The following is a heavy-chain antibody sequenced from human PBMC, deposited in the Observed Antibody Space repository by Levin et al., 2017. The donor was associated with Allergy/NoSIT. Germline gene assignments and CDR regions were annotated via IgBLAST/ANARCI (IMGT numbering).Heavy chain of an antibody. D-gene: IGHD2-2*01. J-gene: IGHJ6*02. Sequence: ASVKVSCKASGYTFTGYYMHWVRQAPGQGLEWMGWINPNSGGTNYAQKFQGWVTMTRDTSISTAYMELSRLRSDDTAVYYCARGSSTSYYYYYGMDVWGQGTTVTVSS. V-gene: IGHV1-2*04. CDR3: ARGSSTSYYYYYGMDV. CDR2: INPNSGGT. CDR1: GYTFTGYY.